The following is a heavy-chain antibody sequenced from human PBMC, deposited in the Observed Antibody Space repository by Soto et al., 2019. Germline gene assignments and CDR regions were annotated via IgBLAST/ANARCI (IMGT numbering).Heavy chain of an antibody. Sequence: GASVKVSCKASGYTFTNNDVSWVRQATGQGLEWMGWMNPGSGDTGYAQKFQGRVTMTRDISIATAYMELNSLTSEDTAIYYCARMESFGSLNWFDPWVREPWSPSPQ. CDR3: ARMESFGSLNWFDP. D-gene: IGHD5-18*01. CDR2: MNPGSGDT. J-gene: IGHJ5*02. V-gene: IGHV1-8*02. CDR1: GYTFTNND.